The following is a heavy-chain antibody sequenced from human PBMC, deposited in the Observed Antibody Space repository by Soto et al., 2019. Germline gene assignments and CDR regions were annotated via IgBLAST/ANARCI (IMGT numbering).Heavy chain of an antibody. CDR1: GYTFTGYY. J-gene: IGHJ4*02. CDR2: INPNSGGT. V-gene: IGHV1-2*02. D-gene: IGHD6-13*01. CDR3: ARDRIAAAGYYFGY. Sequence: ASVKVSCKASGYTFTGYYMHWVRQAPGQGLEWMGWINPNSGGTPYAQKFQGRVTMTRDTSISTAYMELSRLRSDDTAVYYCARDRIAAAGYYFGYWGQGALVTVLL.